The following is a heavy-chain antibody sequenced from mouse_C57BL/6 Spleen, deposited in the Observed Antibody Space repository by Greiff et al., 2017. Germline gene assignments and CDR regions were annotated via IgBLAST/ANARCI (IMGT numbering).Heavy chain of an antibody. Sequence: QVQLQQPGAELVKPGASVKMSCKASGYTFTSYWITWVKQRPGQGLEWIGDIYPGRGSTNYNEKFKGKATLTVDTSSSTAYLQLSSLTSEDAAVYYCARWDGNDVGYFDVWGTGTTVTVSS. CDR3: ARWDGNDVGYFDV. D-gene: IGHD2-2*01. CDR1: GYTFTSYW. J-gene: IGHJ1*03. CDR2: IYPGRGST. V-gene: IGHV1-55*01.